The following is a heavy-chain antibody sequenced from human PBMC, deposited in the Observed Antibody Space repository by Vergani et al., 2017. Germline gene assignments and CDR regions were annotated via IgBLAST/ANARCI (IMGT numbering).Heavy chain of an antibody. CDR1: GYIFTTYW. J-gene: IGHJ4*02. Sequence: EVQLVQSEAAVRKPGESLKISCTGSGYIFTTYWIAWVRQMPGRGLEWMGIIYPDDSDTRYSPSFQGQVTISVDKSISAAYLQWSSLKASDTAMYYCARRYCSSGICNLDYWGQGTLVTVSS. CDR2: IYPDDSDT. V-gene: IGHV5-51*01. D-gene: IGHD2-15*01. CDR3: ARRYCSSGICNLDY.